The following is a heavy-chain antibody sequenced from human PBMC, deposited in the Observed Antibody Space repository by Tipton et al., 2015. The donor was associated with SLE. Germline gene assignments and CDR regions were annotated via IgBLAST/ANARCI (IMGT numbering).Heavy chain of an antibody. D-gene: IGHD1-26*01. CDR2: IYYSGST. CDR3: ARRGATTLSFDY. J-gene: IGHJ4*02. V-gene: IGHV4-59*01. CDR1: GGSISSYF. Sequence: LRLSCTVSGGSISSYFWSWIRQPPGKGLEWIGYIYYSGSTNYKPSLKSRVTISVDTSKNQFSLKLSSVTAADTAVYYCARRGATTLSFDYWGQGTLVTVSS.